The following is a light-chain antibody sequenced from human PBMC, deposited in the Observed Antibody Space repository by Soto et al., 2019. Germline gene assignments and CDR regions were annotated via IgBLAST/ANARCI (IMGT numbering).Light chain of an antibody. CDR2: SNN. CDR1: SSNIGSKT. Sequence: QSVLTQPPSASGTPGQRVTISCSGSSSNIGSKTVNWYQQLPGTAPKLLIYSNNQRPSGVPDRFSGSKSGTSASLAISGLQAEYEADYYWAAWDDSLNGVVFGGGTKLTVL. CDR3: AAWDDSLNGVV. V-gene: IGLV1-44*01. J-gene: IGLJ2*01.